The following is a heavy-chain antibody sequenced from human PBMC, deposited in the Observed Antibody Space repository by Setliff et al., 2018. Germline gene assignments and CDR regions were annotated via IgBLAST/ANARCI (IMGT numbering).Heavy chain of an antibody. J-gene: IGHJ6*03. V-gene: IGHV4-4*07. D-gene: IGHD6-19*01. CDR1: GGSISSYY. CDR2: IYTSGST. CDR3: ARATSGWYSAYYYYMDV. Sequence: SETLSLTCTVSGGSISSYYWSWIRQPAGKGLEWIGRIYTSGSTNYNPSLKSRVTISLDTSQNQFSLNLTSVTAADTAVYYCARATSGWYSAYYYYMDVWGKGTTVTVSS.